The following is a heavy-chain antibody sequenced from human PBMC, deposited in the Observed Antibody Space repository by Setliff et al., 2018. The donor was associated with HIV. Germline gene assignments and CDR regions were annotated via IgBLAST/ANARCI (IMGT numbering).Heavy chain of an antibody. D-gene: IGHD6-13*01. V-gene: IGHV1-18*01. CDR1: GYTFTAYG. CDR2: ISPYNGDT. CDR3: ARTPWGSWDLYFDY. Sequence: ASVKVPCKASGYTFTAYGIAWVRQAPGQGLEWMGWISPYNGDTNYAQKLQGRVTITTDTSTSTAYMELRSLRSDDTAVYYCARTPWGSWDLYFDYWGQGTLVTVSS. J-gene: IGHJ4*02.